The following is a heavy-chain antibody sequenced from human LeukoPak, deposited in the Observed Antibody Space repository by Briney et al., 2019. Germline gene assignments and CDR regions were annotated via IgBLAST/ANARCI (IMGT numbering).Heavy chain of an antibody. J-gene: IGHJ6*04. CDR1: GGSISSYY. V-gene: IGHV3-11*01. Sequence: LSLTCAVSGGSISSYYWSWIRQPPGKGLEWVSYISSSGSTIYYADSVKGRFTISRDNAKNSLYLQMNSLRAEDTAVYYCAELGITVIGGVWGKGTTVTISS. CDR3: AELGITVIGGV. CDR2: ISSSGSTI. D-gene: IGHD3-10*02.